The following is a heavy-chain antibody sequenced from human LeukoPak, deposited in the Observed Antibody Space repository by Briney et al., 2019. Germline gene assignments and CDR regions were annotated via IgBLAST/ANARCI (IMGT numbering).Heavy chain of an antibody. D-gene: IGHD3-10*01. J-gene: IGHJ5*02. V-gene: IGHV1-46*01. Sequence: GASVKVSCKASGYTFTSYYMHWVRQAPGQGLEWMGIINPSGGSTTYAQKFQGRVSMTRDTSTSTVYMELSSLRSEDTAVYFCARGLGSGSYYGSWGQGTLVTVSS. CDR3: ARGLGSGSYYGS. CDR1: GYTFTSYY. CDR2: INPSGGST.